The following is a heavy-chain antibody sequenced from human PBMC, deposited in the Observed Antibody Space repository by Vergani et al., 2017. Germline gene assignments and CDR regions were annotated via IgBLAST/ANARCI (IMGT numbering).Heavy chain of an antibody. CDR3: ARIIYSGYDYYFDY. V-gene: IGHV4-4*07. D-gene: IGHD3-22*01. CDR2: IYTSGST. J-gene: IGHJ4*02. Sequence: QVQLQESGPGLVKPSETLSLTCTVSGGSISSYYWSWIRQPAGKGREWIRRIYTSGSTHYNPSLKSRVTMLVHTSKNQFSLKLSSVTGADTAVYYCARIIYSGYDYYFDYWGQGTLVTVSS. CDR1: GGSISSYY.